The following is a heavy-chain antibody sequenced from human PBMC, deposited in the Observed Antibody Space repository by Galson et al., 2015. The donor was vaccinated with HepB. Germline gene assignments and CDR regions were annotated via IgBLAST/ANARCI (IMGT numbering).Heavy chain of an antibody. CDR3: ARDLGIGIAVAGTVAFDI. V-gene: IGHV1-69*04. Sequence: SVKVSCKASGGTFSSYTISWVRQAPGQGLEWMGRIIPILGIANYAQKFQGRVTITADKSTSTAYMELSSLRSEDTAVYYCARDLGIGIAVAGTVAFDIWGQGTMVTVSS. D-gene: IGHD6-19*01. CDR2: IIPILGIA. CDR1: GGTFSSYT. J-gene: IGHJ3*02.